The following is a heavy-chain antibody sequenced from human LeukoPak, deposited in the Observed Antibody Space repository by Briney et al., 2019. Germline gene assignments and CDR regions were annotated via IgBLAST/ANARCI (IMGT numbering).Heavy chain of an antibody. Sequence: SETLSLTCTVSGGSISSSSYYWGWIRQPPGKGLEWIGSIYYSGSTYYNPSLKSRVTISVDTSKNQFSLKLSSVTAADTAVYYCASRIMVREAFDYWGQGTLVTVSS. CDR3: ASRIMVREAFDY. CDR2: IYYSGST. J-gene: IGHJ4*02. D-gene: IGHD3-10*01. V-gene: IGHV4-39*07. CDR1: GGSISSSSYY.